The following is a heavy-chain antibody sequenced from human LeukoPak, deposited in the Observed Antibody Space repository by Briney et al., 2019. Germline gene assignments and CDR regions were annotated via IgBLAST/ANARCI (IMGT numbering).Heavy chain of an antibody. D-gene: IGHD2-2*01. Sequence: GGCLRHSCAASGFTSSSYSMYSVRPTPGTRVEWVSSISSSSSYIYYADSVKCRFTNTRDRAKNLLYLQMNSLRAEDTAVYYCARRYCSSTSCYADYWGQGTLVTVSS. V-gene: IGHV3-21*01. CDR2: ISSSSSYI. CDR1: GFTSSSYS. J-gene: IGHJ4*02. CDR3: ARRYCSSTSCYADY.